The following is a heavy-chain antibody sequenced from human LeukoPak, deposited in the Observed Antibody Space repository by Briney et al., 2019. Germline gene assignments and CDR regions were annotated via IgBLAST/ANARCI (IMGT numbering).Heavy chain of an antibody. CDR3: ARDRGAYCGGDCYLGFDY. CDR2: ISSSGNYI. D-gene: IGHD2-21*02. V-gene: IGHV3-21*01. CDR1: GFTFSSNS. J-gene: IGHJ4*01. Sequence: GGSLRLSCAASGFTFSSNSMNWVRQAPGKGLEWVSSISSSGNYIFYEDSVKGRFTISRDNAKKSLYLQMTSLTAEDTAVYYCARDRGAYCGGDCYLGFDYWGRGTLVTVSS.